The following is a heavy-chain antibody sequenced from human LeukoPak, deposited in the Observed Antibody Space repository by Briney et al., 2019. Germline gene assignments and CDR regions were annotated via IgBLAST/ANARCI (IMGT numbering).Heavy chain of an antibody. V-gene: IGHV3-11*01. D-gene: IGHD5-24*01. CDR1: GFTFSDYY. CDR2: ISSSGSTI. J-gene: IGHJ4*02. CDR3: ARVEDGYNYDYFDY. Sequence: GGSLRLSCAASGFTFSDYYMSWIRQAPGKGLEWVSYISSSGSTIYYADSVKGRLTISRDNAKNSLYLQMNSLRAEDTAVYYCARVEDGYNYDYFDYWGQGTLVTVSS.